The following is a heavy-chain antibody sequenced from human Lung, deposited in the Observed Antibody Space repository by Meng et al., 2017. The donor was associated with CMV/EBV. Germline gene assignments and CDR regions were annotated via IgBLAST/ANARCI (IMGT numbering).Heavy chain of an antibody. CDR1: GFTFSNYW. Sequence: GGSLRLSCEVSGFTFSNYWMSWVRQAPGKGLEWVANIKQDGSEKNYVDSVRGRFTIYRDNAKNSLWLHMNSLRAEDSAVYYCSSLSSNYGMDVWGQGTTVTVSS. V-gene: IGHV3-7*01. J-gene: IGHJ6*02. CDR2: IKQDGSEK. CDR3: SSLSSNYGMDV.